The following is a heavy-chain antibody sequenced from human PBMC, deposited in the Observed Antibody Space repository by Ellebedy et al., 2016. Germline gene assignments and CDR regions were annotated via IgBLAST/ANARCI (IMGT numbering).Heavy chain of an antibody. Sequence: GESLKISCAASGFTFSNYAMSWVRQAPGKGLEWVSGIIASGDDTYHADSVKGRFTISRDDSRSTVFLQMNSLRAEDTAVYYCARWIQGADYYFDYWGQGTLVSVSS. J-gene: IGHJ4*02. V-gene: IGHV3-23*01. CDR1: GFTFSNYA. CDR3: ARWIQGADYYFDY. D-gene: IGHD5-18*01. CDR2: IIASGDDT.